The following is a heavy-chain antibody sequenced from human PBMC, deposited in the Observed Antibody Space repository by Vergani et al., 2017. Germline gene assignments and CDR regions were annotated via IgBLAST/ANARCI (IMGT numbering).Heavy chain of an antibody. V-gene: IGHV4-4*07. Sequence: QVQLQESGPGLVKPSETLSLTCTVSGGSISSYYWRWIRQPAGKGLEWIGRIYTSGSTNYNPSLKSRVTMSVDTSKNQFSLKLRSVTAADTAVYYCARGEQPRWGYYYYGMDVWGQGTTVTVSS. D-gene: IGHD1-26*01. CDR3: ARGEQPRWGYYYYGMDV. CDR1: GGSISSYY. J-gene: IGHJ6*02. CDR2: IYTSGST.